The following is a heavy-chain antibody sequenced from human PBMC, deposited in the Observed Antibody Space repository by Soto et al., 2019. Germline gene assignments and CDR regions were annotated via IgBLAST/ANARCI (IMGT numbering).Heavy chain of an antibody. CDR1: GGSISSSSYY. D-gene: IGHD3-16*02. J-gene: IGHJ4*02. CDR3: ARREDYVWGSYRSDY. V-gene: IGHV4-39*01. CDR2: IYYSGST. Sequence: QLQLRESGPGLVKPSETLSLTCTVSGGSISSSSYYWGWIRQPPGKGLEWIGSIYYSGSTYYNPSLKSRVTISVDTSKNQFSLKLSSVTAADTAVYYCARREDYVWGSYRSDYWGQGTLVTVSS.